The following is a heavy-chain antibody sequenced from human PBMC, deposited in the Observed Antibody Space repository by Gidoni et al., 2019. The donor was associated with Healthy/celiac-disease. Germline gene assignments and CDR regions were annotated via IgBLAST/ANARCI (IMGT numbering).Heavy chain of an antibody. V-gene: IGHV3-30*18. Sequence: QGQLVESGGGVVQPGRSLRLSCAASGFTFRSYGMHWVRQAPGKGLEWVAVISYDGSNKYYADSVKGRFTISRDNSKNTLYLQMNSLRAEDTAVYYCAKAGGTYYYYYYMDVWGKGTTVTVSS. CDR2: ISYDGSNK. J-gene: IGHJ6*03. CDR1: GFTFRSYG. CDR3: AKAGGTYYYYYYMDV. D-gene: IGHD3-16*01.